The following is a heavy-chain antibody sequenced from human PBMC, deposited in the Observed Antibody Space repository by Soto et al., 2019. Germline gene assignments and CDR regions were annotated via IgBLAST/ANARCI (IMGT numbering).Heavy chain of an antibody. CDR2: ISGSGGST. J-gene: IGHJ6*03. V-gene: IGHV3-23*01. Sequence: GGSLRLSCAASGFTFSSYAMSWVRQAPGKGLEWVSAISGSGGSTYYADSVKGRFTISRDNSKNTLYLQMNSLRAEDTAVYYCAKDRRDSFSSFPYYYYYMDFWGKGTTVTVSS. CDR1: GFTFSSYA. CDR3: AKDRRDSFSSFPYYYYYMDF. D-gene: IGHD3-3*01.